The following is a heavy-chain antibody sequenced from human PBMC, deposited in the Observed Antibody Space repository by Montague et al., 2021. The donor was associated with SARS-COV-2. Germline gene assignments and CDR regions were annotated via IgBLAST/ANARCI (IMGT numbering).Heavy chain of an antibody. CDR3: AKDRSYDPLYGMDV. CDR2: IWYDGGKK. J-gene: IGHJ6*02. CDR1: GFTFSTYG. V-gene: IGHV3-33*06. Sequence: SLRLSCAASGFTFSTYGMHWVRQAPGKGLEWVAVIWYDGGKKYYADSVKGRFTISRDNSKNTLYLQMNSLRAEDMAVYFCAKDRSYDPLYGMDVWGQGTTVTVSS. D-gene: IGHD3-3*01.